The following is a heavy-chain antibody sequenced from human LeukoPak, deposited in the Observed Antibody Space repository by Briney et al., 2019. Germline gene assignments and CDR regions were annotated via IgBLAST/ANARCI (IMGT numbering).Heavy chain of an antibody. CDR2: INSDGSST. CDR3: ARVFWYDSSFDY. J-gene: IGHJ4*02. Sequence: PGGSLRLSXAASGFTFSSYWMHWVRQAPGKGLVWVSRINSDGSSTSYADSVKGRFTISRDNAKNTLYLQMSSLRAEDTAVYYCARVFWYDSSFDYWGQGTLVTVSS. V-gene: IGHV3-74*01. CDR1: GFTFSSYW. D-gene: IGHD3-22*01.